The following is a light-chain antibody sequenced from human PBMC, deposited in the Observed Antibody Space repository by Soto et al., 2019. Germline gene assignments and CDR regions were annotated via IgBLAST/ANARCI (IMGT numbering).Light chain of an antibody. J-gene: IGLJ2*01. V-gene: IGLV2-8*01. CDR3: SSYAGSNTVV. CDR1: SSDVGGYNY. CDR2: EVN. Sequence: QSALTQPPSASGSPGQSVTISCTGTSSDVGGYNYVSWYRQHPGEAPRLMIYEVNKRPSGVPDRFSGFKSGNTASLTVSGLQAEDEADYYCSSYAGSNTVVFGGGTKLTVL.